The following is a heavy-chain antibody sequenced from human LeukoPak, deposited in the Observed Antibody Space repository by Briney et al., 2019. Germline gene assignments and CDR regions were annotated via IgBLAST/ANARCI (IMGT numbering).Heavy chain of an antibody. V-gene: IGHV1-69*13. D-gene: IGHD2-2*01. CDR2: IIPIFGTA. Sequence: SVKVPCKASGGTFSSYAISWVRQAPGQGLEWMGGIIPIFGTANYAQKFQGRVTITADESTSTAYMELSSLRSEDTAVYYCARPRGYCSSTSCYFRDWGQGTLVTVSS. J-gene: IGHJ4*02. CDR3: ARPRGYCSSTSCYFRD. CDR1: GGTFSSYA.